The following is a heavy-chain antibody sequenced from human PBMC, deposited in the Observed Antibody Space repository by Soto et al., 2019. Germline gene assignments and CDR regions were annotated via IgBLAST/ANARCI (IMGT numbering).Heavy chain of an antibody. V-gene: IGHV5-10-1*01. J-gene: IGHJ4*02. CDR3: ARQIYDSDTGPNFQYYFDS. CDR2: IDPSDSHT. D-gene: IGHD3-22*01. CDR1: GYSFAGYW. Sequence: GESLKISCKGSGYSFAGYWITWLRQKPGKGLEWMGRIDPSDSHTYYSPSFRGHVTISVTKSITTVFLQWSSLRASDTAMYYCARQIYDSDTGPNFQYYFDSWGQGTPVTVS.